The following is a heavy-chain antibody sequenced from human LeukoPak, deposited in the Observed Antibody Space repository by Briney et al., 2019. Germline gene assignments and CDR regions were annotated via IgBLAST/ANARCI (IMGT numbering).Heavy chain of an antibody. CDR2: ISSSAGRI. CDR3: ARELEASGFDP. Sequence: GGSLRLSCAAPGFTFSSHEMNWVRQAPGKGLEWVSYISSSAGRIDYADSVKGRFTISRDNARNSLYLQMDSLRAEDTGVYYCARELEASGFDPWGQGTLVTVSS. CDR1: GFTFSSHE. J-gene: IGHJ5*02. D-gene: IGHD6-19*01. V-gene: IGHV3-48*03.